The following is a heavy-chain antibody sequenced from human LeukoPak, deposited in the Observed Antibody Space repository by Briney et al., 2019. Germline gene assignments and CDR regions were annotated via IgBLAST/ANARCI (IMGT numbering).Heavy chain of an antibody. J-gene: IGHJ4*02. Sequence: GESLRISCKASGYKFTNYWIGWVRQMPGKGLEWMTIIYPGDSETRYSPSFQGQVTISADKSIGTMYLQWSSLKASDTAMYYCARALRTGQGDYVPVLWGQGTLVIVSS. CDR1: GYKFTNYW. D-gene: IGHD4-17*01. CDR3: ARALRTGQGDYVPVL. V-gene: IGHV5-51*01. CDR2: IYPGDSET.